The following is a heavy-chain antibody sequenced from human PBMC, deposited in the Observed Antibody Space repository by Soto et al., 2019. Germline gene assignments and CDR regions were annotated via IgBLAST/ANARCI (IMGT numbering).Heavy chain of an antibody. CDR2: ISFDGRKQ. D-gene: IGHD3-16*01. CDR1: GFRFNNYA. J-gene: IGHJ4*02. V-gene: IGHV3-30*18. CDR3: AKTIGLRSGELAPDF. Sequence: QVQLVESGGGVVQPGGSLRLSCAASGFRFNNYAIDWVRQAPGKGLEWVAFISFDGRKQYYGDSVQGRFSISRDDSKNTVFLQMSSLRPEDTAVYYCAKTIGLRSGELAPDFWGQGTLVTVSS.